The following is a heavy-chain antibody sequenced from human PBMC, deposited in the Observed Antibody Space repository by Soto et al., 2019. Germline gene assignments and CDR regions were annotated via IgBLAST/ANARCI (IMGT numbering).Heavy chain of an antibody. CDR1: GFTFSSYW. Sequence: PGGSLRLSCAASGFTFSSYWMHWVRQAPGKGLVWVSRINSDGSSTSYADSVKGRFTISRDNAKNTLYLQMNSLRAEDTAVYYCARVRVADYYYYYYRMDVWGQGTTVTVSS. CDR2: INSDGSST. D-gene: IGHD6-19*01. V-gene: IGHV3-74*01. J-gene: IGHJ6*02. CDR3: ARVRVADYYYYYYRMDV.